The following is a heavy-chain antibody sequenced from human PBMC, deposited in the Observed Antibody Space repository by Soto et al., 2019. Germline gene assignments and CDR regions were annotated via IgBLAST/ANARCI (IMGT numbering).Heavy chain of an antibody. CDR2: IQTGGAT. V-gene: IGHV3-53*01. CDR1: GFTGSRYD. Sequence: QLVESGGGLFQAGGSTRLSCLASGFTGSRYDMAWVRQAPGKGLELASIIQTGGATYYTDSAQGRFTISRDNSRNTVYLPMSSLRVEDTGVYSCVRVLYDSGVVDFWGQGSPITVS. D-gene: IGHD5-12*01. CDR3: VRVLYDSGVVDF. J-gene: IGHJ4*02.